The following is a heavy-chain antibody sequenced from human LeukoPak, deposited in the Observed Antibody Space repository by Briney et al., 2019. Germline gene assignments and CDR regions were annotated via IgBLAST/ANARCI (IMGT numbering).Heavy chain of an antibody. CDR1: GGSFSGYY. J-gene: IGHJ4*02. D-gene: IGHD6-13*01. CDR3: ARGVRIADY. Sequence: PSETLSLTCAVYGGSFSGYYWSWIRQSPGRGLEWIGEINHSGSTYYNPSLKSRVTISEDTSKNQLSLKLSSVTAADAAVYYCARGVRIADYWGQGTLVTVSS. V-gene: IGHV4-34*01. CDR2: INHSGST.